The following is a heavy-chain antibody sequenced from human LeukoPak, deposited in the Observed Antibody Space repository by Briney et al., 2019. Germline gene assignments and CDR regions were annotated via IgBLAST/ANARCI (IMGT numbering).Heavy chain of an antibody. CDR2: ISAYNGNT. Sequence: ASVKVSCKASGYTFTSYGISWVRQAPGQGLEWVGWISAYNGNTNYAQKLQGRVTMTTDTSTSTAYMELRSLRSDDTAVYYCARDGGWFGENNWFDPWGQGTLVTVSS. V-gene: IGHV1-18*01. J-gene: IGHJ5*02. D-gene: IGHD3-10*01. CDR3: ARDGGWFGENNWFDP. CDR1: GYTFTSYG.